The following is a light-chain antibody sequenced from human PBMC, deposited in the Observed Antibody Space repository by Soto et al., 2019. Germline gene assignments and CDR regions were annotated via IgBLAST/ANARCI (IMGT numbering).Light chain of an antibody. CDR2: EVS. CDR1: SSDVGGYNF. Sequence: QSALTQPASVSGSPGQSITISCTGSSSDVGGYNFVSWYQQHPGKAPKLMIYEVSNRPSGVSNRFSGSKSGNTASLTISGLQADDEADYYCTSYSTGNSYVFGAGTKLTVL. CDR3: TSYSTGNSYV. J-gene: IGLJ1*01. V-gene: IGLV2-14*01.